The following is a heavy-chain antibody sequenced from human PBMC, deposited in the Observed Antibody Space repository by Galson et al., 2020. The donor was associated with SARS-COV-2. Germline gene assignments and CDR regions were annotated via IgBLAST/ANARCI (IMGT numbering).Heavy chain of an antibody. CDR1: GGSFSGYY. CDR3: ARGLAVTTFYYYYYGMDV. V-gene: IGHV4-34*01. D-gene: IGHD4-17*01. J-gene: IGHJ6*02. Sequence: SETLSLTCAVYGGSFSGYYWSWIRQPPGKGLEWIGEINHSGSTNYNPSHKSRVTISVDTSKNQFSLKLSSVTAADTAVYYCARGLAVTTFYYYYYGMDVWGQGTTVTVSS. CDR2: INHSGST.